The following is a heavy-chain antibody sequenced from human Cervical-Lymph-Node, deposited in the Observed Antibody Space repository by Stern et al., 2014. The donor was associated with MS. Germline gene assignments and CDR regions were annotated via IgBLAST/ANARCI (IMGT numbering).Heavy chain of an antibody. CDR3: AHRRAIRADAFDI. J-gene: IGHJ3*02. CDR1: GFSLRSNGMG. D-gene: IGHD2-2*02. Sequence: QITLKESGPTLVKPTQTLTLTCGFSGFSLRSNGMGVGWFRQPPGKALEWLALIYWDDAKLYNPSLKSRLTITKDTAVSENQVVLTVTNMDPLDTATYYCAHRRAIRADAFDIWGQGTVVAVSS. CDR2: IYWDDAK. V-gene: IGHV2-5*02.